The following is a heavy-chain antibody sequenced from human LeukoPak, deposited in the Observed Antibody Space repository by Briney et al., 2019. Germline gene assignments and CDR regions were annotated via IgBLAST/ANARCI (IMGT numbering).Heavy chain of an antibody. V-gene: IGHV1-46*01. J-gene: IGHJ3*02. CDR1: GYTFTSYY. Sequence: ASVKVSCKASGYTFTSYYMHWVRQAPGQGLEWMGIINPSGGSTSYAQKFQGRVTMTRDMSTSTVYMELSSLRSEDTAVYYCARLEVGATGVRAFDIWGQGTMVTVSS. D-gene: IGHD1-26*01. CDR3: ARLEVGATGVRAFDI. CDR2: INPSGGST.